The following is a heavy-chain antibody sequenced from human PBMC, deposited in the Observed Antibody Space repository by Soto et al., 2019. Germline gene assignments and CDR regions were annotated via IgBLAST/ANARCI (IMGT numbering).Heavy chain of an antibody. CDR1: GFTFSSYA. Sequence: GGSLRLSCAASGFTFSSYAMHWVRQAPGKGLEWVAVISYDGSNKYYADSVKGQFTISRDNSKNTLYLKMNSLRAEDTDVYYCARDREDIVLVPAAYGWFDPWGQGTLVTVSS. D-gene: IGHD2-2*01. CDR2: ISYDGSNK. V-gene: IGHV3-30-3*01. J-gene: IGHJ5*02. CDR3: ARDREDIVLVPAAYGWFDP.